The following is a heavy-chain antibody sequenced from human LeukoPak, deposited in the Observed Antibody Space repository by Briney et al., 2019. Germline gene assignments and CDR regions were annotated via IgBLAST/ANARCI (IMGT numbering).Heavy chain of an antibody. J-gene: IGHJ6*02. CDR1: GFTFSSYA. CDR2: ISGSGGST. CDR3: ACRTQGNMVRGVNGYYYYGMDV. Sequence: GGSLRLSCAASGFTFSSYAMSWVRQAPGKGLEWVSAISGSGGSTYYADSVKGRFTISRDNSKNTLYLQMNSLRAEDTAVYHCACRTQGNMVRGVNGYYYYGMDVWGQGTTVTVSS. D-gene: IGHD3-10*01. V-gene: IGHV3-23*01.